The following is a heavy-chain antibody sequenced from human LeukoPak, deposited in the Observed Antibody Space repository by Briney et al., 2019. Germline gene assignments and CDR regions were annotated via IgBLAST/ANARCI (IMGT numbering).Heavy chain of an antibody. CDR1: GFTFSSFG. CDR2: ISYDGSNK. Sequence: PGGSLRLSCAASGFTFSSFGMHWVRQAPGKGLEWVAVISYDGSNKYVADSVKGRFTISRDNSKNTLYLQMNSLSAEDTGVYYCAKDAYSSGLYGGYVDYWGKGTLVTVSS. CDR3: AKDAYSSGLYGGYVDY. V-gene: IGHV3-30*18. J-gene: IGHJ4*02. D-gene: IGHD6-19*01.